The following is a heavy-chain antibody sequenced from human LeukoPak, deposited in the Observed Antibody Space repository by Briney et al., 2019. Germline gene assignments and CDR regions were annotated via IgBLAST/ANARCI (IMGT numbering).Heavy chain of an antibody. CDR2: VNHEGDS. V-gene: IGHV4-34*01. D-gene: IGHD4-11*01. CDR3: ARGSNYVSDYYFDV. Sequence: PSETLSLTCAVYGVSLRGYYWSWIRQSPEKGLEWIGEVNHEGDSIYSPSLKSRLTLSVDMSKNQFSLNLRSVTAADTAVYLCARGSNYVSDYYFDVWGKGTTVIVSS. CDR1: GVSLRGYY. J-gene: IGHJ6*03.